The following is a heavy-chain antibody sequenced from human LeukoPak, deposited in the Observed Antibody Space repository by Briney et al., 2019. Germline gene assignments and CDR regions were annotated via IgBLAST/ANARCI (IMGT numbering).Heavy chain of an antibody. CDR2: IRSDGSNK. J-gene: IGHJ4*02. CDR1: GFTFSSYG. D-gene: IGHD5-18*01. V-gene: IGHV3-30*02. CDR3: AKAGGYSYGELDY. Sequence: GGSLRLSCAASGFTFSSYGMHWVRQAPGKGLEWVAFIRSDGSNKYYADSVKGRFTISRDNSKNTLYLQMNSLRAEDTAVYYCAKAGGYSYGELDYWGQGTLVTVSS.